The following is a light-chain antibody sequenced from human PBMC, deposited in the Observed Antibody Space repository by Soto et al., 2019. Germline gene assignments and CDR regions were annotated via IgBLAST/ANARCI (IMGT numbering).Light chain of an antibody. V-gene: IGKV1-5*01. CDR2: GAS. Sequence: DIQMTQSPSTLSASVGDRVTITCRASQSISTWLAWYQHRPGKAPKLLIYGASTLEGGVPSRFSGSGSGTELTLTISSLQPDDFATYYCQHYNTYPWTFGHGTKVEIK. CDR1: QSISTW. CDR3: QHYNTYPWT. J-gene: IGKJ1*01.